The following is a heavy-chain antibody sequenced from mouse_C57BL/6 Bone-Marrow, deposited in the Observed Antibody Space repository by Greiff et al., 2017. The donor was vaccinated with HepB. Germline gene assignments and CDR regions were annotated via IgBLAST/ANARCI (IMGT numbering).Heavy chain of an antibody. V-gene: IGHV1-55*01. J-gene: IGHJ2*01. CDR3: ARPPIYYDPYYFDY. CDR2: IYPGSGST. Sequence: QVHVKQPGAELVKPGASVKMSCKASGYTFTSYWITWVKQRPGQGLEWIGDIYPGSGSTNYNEKFKSKATLTVDTSSSTAYMQLSSLTSEDSAVYYCARPPIYYDPYYFDYWGQGTTLTVSS. D-gene: IGHD2-4*01. CDR1: GYTFTSYW.